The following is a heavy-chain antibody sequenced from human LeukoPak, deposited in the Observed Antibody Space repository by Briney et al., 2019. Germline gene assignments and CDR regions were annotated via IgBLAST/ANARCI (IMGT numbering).Heavy chain of an antibody. Sequence: GGSLRLSCAASGFTFSSYAMSWVRQAPGKGLEWVSAINGSGGSTYYADSVKGRFTISRDKSKNTLYLQMNSLRAEDTAVYYCARTPGGAGQFDYWGQGTLVTVSS. CDR2: INGSGGST. D-gene: IGHD1-26*01. J-gene: IGHJ4*02. CDR1: GFTFSSYA. CDR3: ARTPGGAGQFDY. V-gene: IGHV3-23*01.